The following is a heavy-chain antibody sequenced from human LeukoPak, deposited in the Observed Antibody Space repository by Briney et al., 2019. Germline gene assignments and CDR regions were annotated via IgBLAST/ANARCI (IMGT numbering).Heavy chain of an antibody. CDR3: ARWGYSYGSYYFDY. V-gene: IGHV1-69*13. Sequence: SVKVSCKASGGTFSSYAISWVRQAPGQGLEWMGGIIPIFGTANYAQRFQGRVTITADESTSTAYMELSSLRSEDTAVYYCARWGYSYGSYYFDYWGQGTLVTVSS. J-gene: IGHJ4*02. CDR1: GGTFSSYA. CDR2: IIPIFGTA. D-gene: IGHD5-18*01.